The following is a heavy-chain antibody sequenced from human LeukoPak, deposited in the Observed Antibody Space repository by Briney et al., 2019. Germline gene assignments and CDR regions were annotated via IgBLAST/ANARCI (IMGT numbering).Heavy chain of an antibody. J-gene: IGHJ4*02. V-gene: IGHV3-23*01. D-gene: IGHD1-26*01. CDR1: GFTFSGYA. CDR2: ISGSGGTT. Sequence: GGSLRLSCAASGFTFSGYAMSWVRQAPGKGLEWVSTISGSGGTTFYADSVKGRFTISRDNSKNTLYLQMDSLRAEDTAVYYCAKRPKWELVRPYYSDSWGQGTLVTVSS. CDR3: AKRPKWELVRPYYSDS.